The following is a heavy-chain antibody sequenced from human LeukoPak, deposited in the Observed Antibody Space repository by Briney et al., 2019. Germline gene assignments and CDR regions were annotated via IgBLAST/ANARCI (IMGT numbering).Heavy chain of an antibody. D-gene: IGHD3-22*01. CDR1: RITFRTHN. V-gene: IGHV3-21*04. J-gene: IGHJ3*02. Sequence: PGGSLRLSCAASRITFRTHNMNWVRQAPGKGLEWVSYISNSGDKKYYAQSVKGRFTISRDNAKTSLYLQMNSLRDEDTAVYYCATDDYDSSVPIWGHGTMVTVSS. CDR3: ATDDYDSSVPI. CDR2: ISNSGDKK.